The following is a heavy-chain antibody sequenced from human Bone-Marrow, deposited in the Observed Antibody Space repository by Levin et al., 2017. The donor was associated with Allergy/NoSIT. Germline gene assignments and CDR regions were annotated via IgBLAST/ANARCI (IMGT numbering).Heavy chain of an antibody. D-gene: IGHD3-16*01. CDR2: INTDGKST. V-gene: IGHV3-74*01. CDR1: GFTFSNYW. Sequence: HAGGSLRLSCAASGFTFSNYWMHWVRQIPGKGLVWVSRINTDGKSTIYADSVKGRFTISRDNAKKVLYLQMNSLRVEDTAVYYCARAPGPTLVEATAGFDQWGQGTLVTVSS. J-gene: IGHJ4*02. CDR3: ARAPGPTLVEATAGFDQ.